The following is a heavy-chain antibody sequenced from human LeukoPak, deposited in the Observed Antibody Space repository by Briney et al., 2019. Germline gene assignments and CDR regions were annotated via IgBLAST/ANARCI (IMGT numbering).Heavy chain of an antibody. D-gene: IGHD5-18*01. J-gene: IGHJ4*02. CDR1: GFTFSSYS. CDR2: ISSSSSYI. CDR3: ARDIWGVDTAPRAFDY. V-gene: IGHV3-21*01. Sequence: GGSLRLSCAASGFTFSSYSMNWVRQAPGKGLEWVSSISSSSSYIYYADSVKGRFTISRDNAKNSLYLQMNSLRAEDTAVYYCARDIWGVDTAPRAFDYWGQGTLVTVSS.